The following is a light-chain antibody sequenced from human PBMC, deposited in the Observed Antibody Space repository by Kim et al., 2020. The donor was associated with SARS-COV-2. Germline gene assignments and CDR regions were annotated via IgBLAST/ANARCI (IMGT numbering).Light chain of an antibody. CDR3: NSRDSSNNHLV. CDR1: SLRNYY. Sequence: ALGQRVRSTCQGDSLRNYYASWYQQKPGQAPVLVIYGKNDRPSGIPDRFSGSRTGNTASLTITGAQAEDEADYYCNSRDSSNNHLVFGGGTKLTVL. CDR2: GKN. V-gene: IGLV3-19*01. J-gene: IGLJ2*01.